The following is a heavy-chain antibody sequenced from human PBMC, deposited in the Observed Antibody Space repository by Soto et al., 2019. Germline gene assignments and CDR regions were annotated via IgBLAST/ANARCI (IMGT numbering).Heavy chain of an antibody. CDR1: GGSISSYY. V-gene: IGHV4-59*01. CDR3: ARERYYGMDV. J-gene: IGHJ6*02. CDR2: IYYSGST. Sequence: SETLSLTCTVSGGSISSYYWSWIRQPPGKGLEWIGYIYYSGSTNYNPSLKSRVTISVDTSKNQFSLKLSSVTAADTAVYYCARERYYGMDVWGPGTKVTVSS.